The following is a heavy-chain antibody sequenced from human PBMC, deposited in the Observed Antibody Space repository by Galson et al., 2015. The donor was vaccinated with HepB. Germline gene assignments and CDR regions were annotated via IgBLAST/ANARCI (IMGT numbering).Heavy chain of an antibody. J-gene: IGHJ3*02. CDR3: ARAAYCGGDCPKHDAFDI. CDR2: IIPIFGTA. Sequence: SVKVSCKASGGTFSSYAISWVRQAPGQGLEWMGGIIPIFGTANYAQKFQGRVTITADESTCTAYMELSSLRSEDTAVYYCARAAYCGGDCPKHDAFDIWGQGTMVTVSS. V-gene: IGHV1-69*13. CDR1: GGTFSSYA. D-gene: IGHD2-21*02.